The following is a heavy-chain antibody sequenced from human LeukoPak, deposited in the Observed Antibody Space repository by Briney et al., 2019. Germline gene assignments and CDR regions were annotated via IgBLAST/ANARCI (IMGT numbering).Heavy chain of an antibody. J-gene: IGHJ4*02. V-gene: IGHV1-46*01. CDR1: GYTFTSYY. D-gene: IGHD2-15*01. CDR3: ARVEYCSGGSCSPFDY. CDR2: INPSGGST. Sequence: ASVKVSCKASGYTFTSYYMHWVRQAPGQGLEWMGIINPSGGSTSYAQKFQGGVTMTRDTSTSTVNMELSSLRSEDTAVYYCARVEYCSGGSCSPFDYWGQGTLVTVSS.